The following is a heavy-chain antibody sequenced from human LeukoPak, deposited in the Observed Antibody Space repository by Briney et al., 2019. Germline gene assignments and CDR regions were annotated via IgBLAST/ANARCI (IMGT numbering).Heavy chain of an antibody. Sequence: GESLKISCKGSGYSFTSYWIGWVRQMPGKGLEWMGIIYPADSDTRYSPSFQGQVTISADKSINTAYMEWSSLKASDTAMYYCARRQGYDYIRERYRYGMDYWGQGSLVTVSS. J-gene: IGHJ4*02. CDR1: GYSFTSYW. V-gene: IGHV5-51*01. D-gene: IGHD3-16*02. CDR3: ARRQGYDYIRERYRYGMDY. CDR2: IYPADSDT.